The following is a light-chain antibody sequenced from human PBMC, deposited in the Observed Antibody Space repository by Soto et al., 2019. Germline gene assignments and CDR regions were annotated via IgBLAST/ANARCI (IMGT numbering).Light chain of an antibody. Sequence: DVVMTQSPLSLPVTLGQPASISCRSSQSLAHTDGNTYLSWLHQRPGQSPRRLIHKISEWDSGVPYKFSGSRSGTDFTLRISIVGAEDVGVYYCMQTTHWPYTFGQGTKLEI. J-gene: IGKJ2*01. V-gene: IGKV2-30*02. CDR2: KIS. CDR3: MQTTHWPYT. CDR1: QSLAHTDGNTY.